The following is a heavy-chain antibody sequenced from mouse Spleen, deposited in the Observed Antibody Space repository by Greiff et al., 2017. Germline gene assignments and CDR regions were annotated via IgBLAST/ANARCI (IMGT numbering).Heavy chain of an antibody. Sequence: VMLVESGPSLVKPSQTLSLTCSVTGDSITSGYWNWIRKFPGNKLEYMGYISYSGSTYYNPSLKSRISITRDTSKNQYYLQLNSVTTEDTATYYCARYPLTGTDAMDYWGQGTSVTVSS. CDR3: ARYPLTGTDAMDY. CDR1: GDSITSGY. CDR2: ISYSGST. D-gene: IGHD4-1*01. V-gene: IGHV3-8*02. J-gene: IGHJ4*01.